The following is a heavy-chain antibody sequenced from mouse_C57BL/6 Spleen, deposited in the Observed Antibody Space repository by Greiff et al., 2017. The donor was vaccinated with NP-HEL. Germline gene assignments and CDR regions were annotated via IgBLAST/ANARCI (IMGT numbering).Heavy chain of an antibody. CDR3: AYDGGPWFAY. D-gene: IGHD2-12*01. V-gene: IGHV1-54*01. J-gene: IGHJ3*01. CDR2: INPGRGGT. CDR1: GYAFTNYL. Sequence: QVQLKESGAELVRPGTSVKVSCKASGYAFTNYLIEWVKQRPGQGLEWIGVINPGRGGTNYNEKFKGKATLTADKSSSTAYMQLSSLTSEDSAVYFCAYDGGPWFAYWGQGTLVTVSA.